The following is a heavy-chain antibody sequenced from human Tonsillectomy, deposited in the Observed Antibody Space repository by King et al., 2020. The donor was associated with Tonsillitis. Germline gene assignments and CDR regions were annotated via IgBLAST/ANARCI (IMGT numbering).Heavy chain of an antibody. CDR3: AREFKRDCSSTSCHFLY. Sequence: VQLVESGSELKKPGASVKVSCKASGYTFTSYAMNWVRQAPGQGLEWMGWINTNTGNPTYAQGFTGRFVFSLDTSVTTAYLQISRLNSEDTAVYYCAREFKRDCSSTSCHFLYCGKGTLLTVSS. D-gene: IGHD2-2*01. CDR2: INTNTGNP. V-gene: IGHV7-4-1*02. CDR1: GYTFTSYA. J-gene: IGHJ4*02.